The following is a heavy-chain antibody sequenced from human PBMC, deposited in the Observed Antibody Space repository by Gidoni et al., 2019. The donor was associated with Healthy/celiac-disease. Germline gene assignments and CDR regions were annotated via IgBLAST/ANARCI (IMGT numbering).Heavy chain of an antibody. Sequence: QVQLVQSGAEVKKPGSSVKVSCKASGGTFSSYAISWVRQAPGQGLEWMGRIIPILGIANYAQKFQGRVTITADKSTSTAYMELSSLRSEDTAVYYCARDRGYSYSSGYYYYGMDVWGQGTTVTVSS. CDR3: ARDRGYSYSSGYYYYGMDV. J-gene: IGHJ6*02. CDR1: GGTFSSYA. V-gene: IGHV1-69*04. CDR2: IIPILGIA. D-gene: IGHD5-18*01.